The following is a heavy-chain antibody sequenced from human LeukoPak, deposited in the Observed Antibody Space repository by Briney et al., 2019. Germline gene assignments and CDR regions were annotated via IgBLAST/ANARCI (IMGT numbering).Heavy chain of an antibody. CDR3: ARGYSAYYYDSSGYRYFDY. CDR2: INPSGGST. J-gene: IGHJ4*02. D-gene: IGHD3-22*01. V-gene: IGHV1-46*01. Sequence: ASVKVSCKAPGYTFTSYYMHWVRQAPGQGLEWMGIINPSGGSTSYAQKFQGRVTMTRDMSTSTVYMELSSLRSEDTAVYYCARGYSAYYYDSSGYRYFDYWGQGTLVTVSS. CDR1: GYTFTSYY.